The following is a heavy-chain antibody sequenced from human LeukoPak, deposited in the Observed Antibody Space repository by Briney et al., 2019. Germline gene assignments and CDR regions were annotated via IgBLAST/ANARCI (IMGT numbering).Heavy chain of an antibody. CDR3: ATKSEYSSSWYSLDY. Sequence: GASVKVSCKASGYTFTRYYMHWVRQAPGQRLEWMGWINPNSGGTNYAQKFQGRVTMTRDTSISTAYMELSRLRSDDTAVYYCATKSEYSSSWYSLDYWGQGTLVTVSS. V-gene: IGHV1-2*02. CDR1: GYTFTRYY. CDR2: INPNSGGT. D-gene: IGHD6-13*01. J-gene: IGHJ4*02.